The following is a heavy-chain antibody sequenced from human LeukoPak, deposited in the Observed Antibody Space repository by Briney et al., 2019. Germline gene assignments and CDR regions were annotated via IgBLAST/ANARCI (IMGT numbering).Heavy chain of an antibody. CDR1: GFTFRSYE. CDR3: ARGNTIIGMVHFDH. CDR2: ISSSSSYI. D-gene: IGHD3-9*01. J-gene: IGHJ4*02. V-gene: IGHV3-21*01. Sequence: GGSLRLSCAASGFTFRSYEMNWVRQAPGKGLEWVSYISSSSSYIYNADSVKGRFTISRDNAKNSLFLQMNSLRAEDTAVYYCARGNTIIGMVHFDHWGQGTLVTVSS.